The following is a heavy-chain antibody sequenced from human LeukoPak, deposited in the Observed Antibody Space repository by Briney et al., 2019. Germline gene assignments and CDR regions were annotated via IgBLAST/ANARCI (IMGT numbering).Heavy chain of an antibody. CDR3: ARGEAAADPFDY. J-gene: IGHJ4*02. V-gene: IGHV4-34*01. D-gene: IGHD6-13*01. CDR2: INHSGST. Sequence: SETLSLTCTVSGGSISSYYWSWIRQPPGKGLEWIGEINHSGSTNYNPSLKSRVTISVDTSKNQFSLKLSSVTAADTAVYYCARGEAAADPFDYWGQGTLVTVSS. CDR1: GGSISSYY.